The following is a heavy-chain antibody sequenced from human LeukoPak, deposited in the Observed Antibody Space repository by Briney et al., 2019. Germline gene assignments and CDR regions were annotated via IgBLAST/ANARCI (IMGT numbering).Heavy chain of an antibody. CDR3: ARDSGWFRFDY. CDR2: IKEDGGEK. J-gene: IGHJ4*02. CDR1: GFTFSSYW. Sequence: GGSLRLSCAASGFTFSSYWMTWVRQAPGKGLEWVANIKEDGGEKYYVDSVKGRFTISRDNAKNSLYLQMNSLRAGDTAVYYCARDSGWFRFDYWGQGTLATVSS. D-gene: IGHD6-13*01. V-gene: IGHV3-7*03.